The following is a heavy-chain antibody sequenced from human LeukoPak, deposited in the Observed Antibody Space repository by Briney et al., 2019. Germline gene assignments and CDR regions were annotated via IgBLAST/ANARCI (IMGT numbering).Heavy chain of an antibody. J-gene: IGHJ4*02. CDR3: ARLSQTPAYYDTSVYYYLGY. D-gene: IGHD3-22*01. Sequence: ASVKVSCKGSGDTFSSYDINWVRQATGQEVEWSGWMNPDTGNSGYAQKFQGRVTMTRDTSISTAYMELSSLRSEDTAVYYCARLSQTPAYYDTSVYYYLGYWGQGTLVTVSS. V-gene: IGHV1-8*01. CDR2: MNPDTGNS. CDR1: GDTFSSYD.